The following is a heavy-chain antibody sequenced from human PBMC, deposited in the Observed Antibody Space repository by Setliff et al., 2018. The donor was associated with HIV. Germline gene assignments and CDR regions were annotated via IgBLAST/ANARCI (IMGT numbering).Heavy chain of an antibody. CDR3: VRGYDVLIGSPDS. J-gene: IGHJ4*02. D-gene: IGHD3-9*01. CDR2: ISWNSGTI. Sequence: GGSLRLSCAASGFPFDQYAMHWVRQVPGKGLEWVSGISWNSGTIAYADSVRGRFTTSRDNAKNSLYLQMSSLKPEDTAFYYCVRGYDVLIGSPDSWGQGTLVTVSS. CDR1: GFPFDQYA. V-gene: IGHV3-9*01.